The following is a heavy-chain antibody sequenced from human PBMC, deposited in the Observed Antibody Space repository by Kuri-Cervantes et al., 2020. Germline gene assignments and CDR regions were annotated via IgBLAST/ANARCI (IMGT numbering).Heavy chain of an antibody. CDR2: IIPIFGTA. D-gene: IGHD3-10*01. V-gene: IGHV1-69*05. CDR1: GGTFSSYA. J-gene: IGHJ4*02. Sequence: SVKVSCKASGGTFSSYAISWVRQAPGQGLEWMGGIIPIFGTANYAQNLQGRVTMTRDTDTSTVYMELSSLTSEDTAVYYCVREKSGGYFDYWGQGTLVTVSS. CDR3: VREKSGGYFDY.